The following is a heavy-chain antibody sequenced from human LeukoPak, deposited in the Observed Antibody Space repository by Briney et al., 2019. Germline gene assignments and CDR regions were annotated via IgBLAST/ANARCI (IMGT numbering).Heavy chain of an antibody. Sequence: ASVKVSCKASGGTFSSYAISWVRQAPGQGLEWMGGIIPIFGTANYAQKFQGRVTITADKSTGTAYMELSSLRSEDTAVYYCARGGEGVVAATMGYWGQGTLVTVSS. CDR2: IIPIFGTA. J-gene: IGHJ4*02. D-gene: IGHD2-15*01. V-gene: IGHV1-69*06. CDR3: ARGGEGVVAATMGY. CDR1: GGTFSSYA.